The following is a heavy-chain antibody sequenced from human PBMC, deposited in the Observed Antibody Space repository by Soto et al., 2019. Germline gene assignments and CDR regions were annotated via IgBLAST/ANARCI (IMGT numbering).Heavy chain of an antibody. Sequence: QVQLVESGGGVVQPGRSLRLSCAASGFTFSSYGMHWVRQAPGKGLEWVAVISYDGSNKYYVDSVKGRFTISRDNSKNTLYLQMNSLRAEDTAVYYCAKEIYYYDSSGPDYWGQGTLVTVSS. J-gene: IGHJ4*02. CDR2: ISYDGSNK. D-gene: IGHD3-22*01. CDR1: GFTFSSYG. V-gene: IGHV3-30*18. CDR3: AKEIYYYDSSGPDY.